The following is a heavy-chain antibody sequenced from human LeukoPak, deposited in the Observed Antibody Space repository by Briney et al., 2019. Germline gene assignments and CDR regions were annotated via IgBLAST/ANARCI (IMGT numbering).Heavy chain of an antibody. CDR2: INPSGGST. CDR3: ARGYCSGGSCYPPGY. CDR1: GYTFTSYY. V-gene: IGHV1-46*01. D-gene: IGHD2-15*01. Sequence: ASVKVSCKASGYTFTSYYMHWVRQAPGQGLEWMGIINPSGGSTSYAQKFQGRVTMTRDTSTSTVYMELSSLRSEDTAVYYCARGYCSGGSCYPPGYWGQGTLVTVSS. J-gene: IGHJ4*02.